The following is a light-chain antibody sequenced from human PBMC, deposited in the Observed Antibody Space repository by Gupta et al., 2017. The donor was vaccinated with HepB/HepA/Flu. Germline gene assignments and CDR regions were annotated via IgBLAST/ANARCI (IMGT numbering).Light chain of an antibody. Sequence: SYVLTQPPSVSVAPVHTASITCSGDKLGDKYACWYQQKPGQSPVLVIYQDSKRPSGIPERFSGSNSGNTATLTISGTQAMDEADYYCQAWDSSTVVFGGGTKLTVL. CDR3: QAWDSSTVV. CDR1: KLGDKY. CDR2: QDS. J-gene: IGLJ2*01. V-gene: IGLV3-1*01.